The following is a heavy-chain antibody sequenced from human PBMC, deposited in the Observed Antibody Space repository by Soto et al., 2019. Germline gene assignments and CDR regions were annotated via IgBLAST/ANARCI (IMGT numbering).Heavy chain of an antibody. D-gene: IGHD3-22*01. J-gene: IGHJ3*01. Sequence: QVQLVQSGAEVKRPGASVKVSCKASGYTFTNYYMHWVRQAPGQGLEWMGVIHYSGATPTYAQKFQGRVTMARDTSTSTVYVELSSLTSEDTAVYYCVRDRRIYYSDPHDEFVASDYEVWGQGTMVSVSS. CDR3: VRDRRIYYSDPHDEFVASDYEV. CDR1: GYTFTNYY. V-gene: IGHV1-46*03. CDR2: IHYSGATP.